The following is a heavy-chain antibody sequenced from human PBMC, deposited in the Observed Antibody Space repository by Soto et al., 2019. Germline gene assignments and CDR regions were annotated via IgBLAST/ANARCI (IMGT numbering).Heavy chain of an antibody. V-gene: IGHV3-53*02. D-gene: IGHD6-6*01. CDR2: IYSGGST. Sequence: EVQLVETGGGLIQPGGSLRLSCAASGFTVSSNYMTWVRQAPGKGLEWVSVIYSGGSTFYADSVKGRFTISRDNSKNTLYLQITSLRPEDTAVYYCARGLSIAARGGVDYWGQGTLVTVSP. CDR1: GFTVSSNY. CDR3: ARGLSIAARGGVDY. J-gene: IGHJ4*02.